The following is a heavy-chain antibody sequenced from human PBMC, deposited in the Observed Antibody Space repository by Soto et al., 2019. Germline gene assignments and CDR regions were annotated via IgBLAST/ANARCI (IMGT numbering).Heavy chain of an antibody. Sequence: QVQLQESGPGLVKPSETLSLTCTVSGGSISSYYWSWFRQPPGKGLEWIGYIYYSGSTNYNPSLXSXVXISXDTSKNQFSLKLSSVTAADTAVYYCARRWGANFDYWGQGTLVTVSS. CDR2: IYYSGST. CDR1: GGSISSYY. J-gene: IGHJ4*02. CDR3: ARRWGANFDY. D-gene: IGHD3-16*01. V-gene: IGHV4-59*01.